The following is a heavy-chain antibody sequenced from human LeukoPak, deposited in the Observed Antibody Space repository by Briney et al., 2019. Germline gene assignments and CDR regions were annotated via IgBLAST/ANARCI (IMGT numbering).Heavy chain of an antibody. D-gene: IGHD2-21*02. Sequence: SVKVSCKASGGTFSSYAISWVRQAPGQGLEWMGGIIPNFGTANYAQKFQGRVTITTDESTSTAYMELSSLRSEDTAVYYCARLGPYCGGDCYSSAGYWGQGTLVTVSS. J-gene: IGHJ4*02. V-gene: IGHV1-69*05. CDR3: ARLGPYCGGDCYSSAGY. CDR1: GGTFSSYA. CDR2: IIPNFGTA.